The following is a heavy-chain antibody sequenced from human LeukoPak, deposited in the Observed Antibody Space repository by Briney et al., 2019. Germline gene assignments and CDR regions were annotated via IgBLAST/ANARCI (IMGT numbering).Heavy chain of an antibody. V-gene: IGHV3-30*02. CDR1: GFTFSSHG. J-gene: IGHJ4*02. D-gene: IGHD3-3*01. Sequence: PGGSLRLSCAASGFTFSSHGMHWVRQAPGKGLEWVAYIWYDGTNKYYVDSVKGRFTVSRENSKNTLYLQMNSLRPEDSAIYYCAKSFSAGSGYDFLLASWGQGTLVAVSS. CDR2: IWYDGTNK. CDR3: AKSFSAGSGYDFLLAS.